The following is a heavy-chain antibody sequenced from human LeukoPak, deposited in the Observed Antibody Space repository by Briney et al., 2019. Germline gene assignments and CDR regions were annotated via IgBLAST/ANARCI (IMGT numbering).Heavy chain of an antibody. D-gene: IGHD4-17*01. CDR3: YAPEVDY. V-gene: IGHV3-74*01. CDR1: GFNFSKYW. J-gene: IGHJ4*02. Sequence: GGSLRLSCAASGFNFSKYWMHWVRQAPRKGLVWVSRINPEGSRGTYADSVMGRFTISRDDAENTLYLQMNSLRGDDTAVYYCYAPEVDYWGQGTLVTVSS. CDR2: INPEGSRG.